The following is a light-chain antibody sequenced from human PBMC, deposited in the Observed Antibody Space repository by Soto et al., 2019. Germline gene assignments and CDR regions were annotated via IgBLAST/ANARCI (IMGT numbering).Light chain of an antibody. J-gene: IGKJ5*01. CDR3: QQLKSYPIT. CDR2: AAF. CDR1: QGLSSY. Sequence: DIQLTQSPSFLSASVGDRVTITCRASQGLSSYLAWYQQKPGKAPSLLIYAAFTLQSGVPARFSGSGSGTEFTLTISSLQPEDFATYYCQQLKSYPITFGQGTRLEIK. V-gene: IGKV1-9*01.